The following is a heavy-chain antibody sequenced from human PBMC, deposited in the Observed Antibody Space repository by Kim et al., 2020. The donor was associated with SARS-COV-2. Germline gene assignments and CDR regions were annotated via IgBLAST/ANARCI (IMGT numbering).Heavy chain of an antibody. J-gene: IGHJ6*02. CDR3: ARPTGTKLYYYYYGMDV. CDR2: ISAYNGNT. V-gene: IGHV1-18*04. CDR1: GYTFTSYG. D-gene: IGHD1-7*01. Sequence: ASVKVSCKASGYTFTSYGISWVRQAPGQGLEWMGWISAYNGNTNYAQKPQGRVTMTTDTSTSTAYMELRSLRSDDTAVYYCARPTGTKLYYYYYGMDVWGQGTTVTVSS.